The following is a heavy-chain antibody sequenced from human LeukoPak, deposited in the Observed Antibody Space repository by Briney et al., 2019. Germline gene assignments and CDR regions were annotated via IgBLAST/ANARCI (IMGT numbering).Heavy chain of an antibody. Sequence: SETLSLTCTVSDGSISSGDYYWSWIRQPPGKGLEWIGYIYYSGSTYYNPFLKSRVTISVDTSKNQFSLKLSSVTAADTAVYYCAREGSGSYLLYFDYWGQGTLVTVSS. V-gene: IGHV4-30-4*01. D-gene: IGHD1-26*01. CDR3: AREGSGSYLLYFDY. J-gene: IGHJ4*02. CDR1: DGSISSGDYY. CDR2: IYYSGST.